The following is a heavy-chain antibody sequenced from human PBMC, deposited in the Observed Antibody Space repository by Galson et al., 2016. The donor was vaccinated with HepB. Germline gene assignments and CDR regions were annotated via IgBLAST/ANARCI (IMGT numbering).Heavy chain of an antibody. CDR2: ISFDGSNK. V-gene: IGHV3-30*04. J-gene: IGHJ6*02. Sequence: SLRLSCAASGFTFSSYAMHWVRQAPGKGLEWVTIISFDGSNKHYADAVKGRFTISRDNSKNTLYLQMNSLRPEDTAVYYCARVGDSSSWTEDYYYGLDVWGQGTTVTVSS. CDR1: GFTFSSYA. D-gene: IGHD6-13*01. CDR3: ARVGDSSSWTEDYYYGLDV.